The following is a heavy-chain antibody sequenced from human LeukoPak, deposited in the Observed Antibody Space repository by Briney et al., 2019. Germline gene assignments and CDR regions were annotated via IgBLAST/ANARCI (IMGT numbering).Heavy chain of an antibody. CDR1: GFTFSSYA. Sequence: GGSLRLSCAASGFTFSSYAMYWVRQAPGKGLEWVSAIGSSGSSTFYADSVKGRFTISRDNSKKTLYLQLNSLRAEDTAVYYCANYSCTSSSCYRYFDCWGQGTLVTVSS. J-gene: IGHJ4*02. V-gene: IGHV3-23*01. D-gene: IGHD2-2*01. CDR2: IGSSGSST. CDR3: ANYSCTSSSCYRYFDC.